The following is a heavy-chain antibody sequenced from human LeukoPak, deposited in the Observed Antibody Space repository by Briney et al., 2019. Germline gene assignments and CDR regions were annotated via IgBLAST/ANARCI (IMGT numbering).Heavy chain of an antibody. V-gene: IGHV4-4*09. CDR2: IYTSETT. Sequence: NPSETLSLTCTVSGGSISTYSWNWIRQPPWKGLEWIWRIYTSETTNYNPSLGSRVTISVDTSTNQLSLKLSSVTAADTPVYSCGRRVQEARCIGSATSLAPWGQGMLVPVSS. CDR1: GGSISTYS. D-gene: IGHD2-8*01. J-gene: IGHJ5*02. CDR3: GRRVQEARCIGSATSLAP.